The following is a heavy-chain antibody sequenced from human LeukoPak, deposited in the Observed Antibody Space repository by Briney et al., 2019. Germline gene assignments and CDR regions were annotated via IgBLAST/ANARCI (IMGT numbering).Heavy chain of an antibody. D-gene: IGHD3-22*01. CDR1: GITLSNYG. CDR2: ISDSGGRT. CDR3: AKRGVVIRVILVGFHKEAYYFDS. J-gene: IGHJ4*02. Sequence: TGGSLRLSCAVSGITLSNYGMRWVRQAPGKGLEWAAGISDSGGRTNYADSVKGRFTISRDNPKNTLYLQMNSLRAEDTAVYFCAKRGVVIRVILVGFHKEAYYFDSWGQGALVTVSS. V-gene: IGHV3-23*01.